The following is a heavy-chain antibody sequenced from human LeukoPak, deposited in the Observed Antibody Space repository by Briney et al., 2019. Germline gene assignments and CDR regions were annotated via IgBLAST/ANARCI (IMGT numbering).Heavy chain of an antibody. D-gene: IGHD3-3*01. CDR2: IYYSGST. V-gene: IGHV4-31*03. CDR1: GGSISSGGYY. Sequence: SETLSLTCTVSGGSISSGGYYWSWIRQHPGKGLEWIGYIYYSGSTYYNPSLRSRVTISVDTSKNQFSLKLSSVTAADTAVYYCARAGFWSGYDPYGMDVWGQGTTVTVSS. J-gene: IGHJ6*02. CDR3: ARAGFWSGYDPYGMDV.